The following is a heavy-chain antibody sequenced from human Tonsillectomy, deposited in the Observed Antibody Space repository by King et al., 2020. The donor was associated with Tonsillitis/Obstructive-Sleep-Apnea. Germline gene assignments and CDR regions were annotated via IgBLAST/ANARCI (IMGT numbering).Heavy chain of an antibody. CDR1: GFSLSTSGVG. Sequence: LTLKESGPTLVKPTQTLTLTCTFSGFSLSTSGVGVGWIRQPPGKALEWLALIYWDDDKRYSPSLKSRLTXTKDTSKNQVVLTITNMDPVDTATYYCVQXXQWELFDYWGQXTLLTVSS. J-gene: IGHJ4*02. CDR3: VQXXQWELFDY. CDR2: IYWDDDK. D-gene: IGHD1-26*01. V-gene: IGHV2-5*02.